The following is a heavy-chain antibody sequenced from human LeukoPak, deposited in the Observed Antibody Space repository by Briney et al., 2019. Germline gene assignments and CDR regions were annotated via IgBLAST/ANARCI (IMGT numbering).Heavy chain of an antibody. J-gene: IGHJ4*02. CDR3: ARGRIAAAGKVDY. CDR1: GFTFSSYA. CDR2: ISYDGSNK. V-gene: IGHV3-30-3*01. D-gene: IGHD6-13*01. Sequence: GGSLRLSCAASGFTFSSYAMHWVRQAPGKGLEWVAVISYDGSNKYYADSVKGRFTISRDNSKNTLYLQMNSLRAEDTAVYYCARGRIAAAGKVDYWGQGTLVTVSS.